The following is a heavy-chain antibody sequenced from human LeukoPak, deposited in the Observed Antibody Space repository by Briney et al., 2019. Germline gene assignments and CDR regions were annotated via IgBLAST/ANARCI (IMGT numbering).Heavy chain of an antibody. Sequence: GECLKISCKGSGCSFTSYWIGWVRQVPGKGREGMGIIYPGDSDTRYSPSFQGPVTTSPDTSISTAYLQWSSLKASDTPLYYCATRRDCTSCSPQDWGQGTLVTVSS. CDR1: GCSFTSYW. D-gene: IGHD2-2*01. CDR2: IYPGDSDT. J-gene: IGHJ4*02. V-gene: IGHV5-51*01. CDR3: ATRRDCTSCSPQD.